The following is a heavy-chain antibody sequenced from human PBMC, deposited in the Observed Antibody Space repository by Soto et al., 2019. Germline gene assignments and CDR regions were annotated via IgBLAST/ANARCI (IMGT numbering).Heavy chain of an antibody. V-gene: IGHV3-21*01. J-gene: IGHJ1*01. Sequence: EVQLVESGGGLVKPGGSLRLSCAASGFTFNSYTMNWVRQAPGKGLELISSISDNSDYIFYADSVKGRFTISRDNAKRSVYLEMSSLIDDDTAVYYCAINHYSWDNTGYRLDLWSQGTLVSVSS. CDR1: GFTFNSYT. CDR3: AINHYSWDNTGYRLDL. CDR2: ISDNSDYI. D-gene: IGHD3-9*01.